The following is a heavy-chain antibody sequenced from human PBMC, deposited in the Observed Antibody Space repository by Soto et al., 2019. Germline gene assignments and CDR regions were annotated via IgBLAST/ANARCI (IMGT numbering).Heavy chain of an antibody. D-gene: IGHD6-19*01. CDR1: GGTFSSYT. J-gene: IGHJ6*02. V-gene: IGHV1-69*04. Sequence: GASVKVSCKASGGTFSSYTISWVRQAPGQGLEWMGRIIPILGIAIYAQKFQGRVTMTEDTSTDTAYMELSSLRSEDTAVYYCATDQLSRQWHDYYGMDVWGQGTTVTVSS. CDR2: IIPILGIA. CDR3: ATDQLSRQWHDYYGMDV.